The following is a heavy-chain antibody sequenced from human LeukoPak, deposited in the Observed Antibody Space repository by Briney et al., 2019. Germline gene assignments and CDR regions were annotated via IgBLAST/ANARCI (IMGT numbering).Heavy chain of an antibody. J-gene: IGHJ4*02. Sequence: PSETLSLTCAVYGGSFSGYYWSWIRQPPGKGLEWIGEINHSGSTNYNPSLKSRVTISVDTSKNQFSLKLSSVTAADTAVYYCARASLAYFDYWGQGTLVTVSS. D-gene: IGHD1-26*01. V-gene: IGHV4-34*01. CDR2: INHSGST. CDR1: GGSFSGYY. CDR3: ARASLAYFDY.